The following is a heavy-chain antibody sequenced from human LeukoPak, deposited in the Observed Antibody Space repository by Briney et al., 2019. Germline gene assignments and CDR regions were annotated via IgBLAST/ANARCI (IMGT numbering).Heavy chain of an antibody. CDR2: ISGSGASI. D-gene: IGHD3-16*01. CDR3: ARVYEYRTFDY. CDR1: GFTFSNFE. J-gene: IGHJ4*02. Sequence: GGSLRLSCAASGFTFSNFEMNWVRQAPGKGLEWVSYISGSGASIYYADSVKGRFTMSRDNAKNSLYLQMNSLRAEDTAVYYCARVYEYRTFDYWGQGTLVTVSS. V-gene: IGHV3-48*03.